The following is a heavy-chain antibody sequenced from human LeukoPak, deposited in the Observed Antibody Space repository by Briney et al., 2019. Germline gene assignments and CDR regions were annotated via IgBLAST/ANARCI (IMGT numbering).Heavy chain of an antibody. CDR3: ARVGSWDAFDI. J-gene: IGHJ3*02. Sequence: GGSLRLSCAASGFTFSSYAMHWVRQAPGKGLEYVSAITSNGGSTYYANSVKGRFTISRDNSKNTLYLQMGSLRTEDMAVYYCARVGSWDAFDIWGRGTMVTVSS. D-gene: IGHD1-26*01. CDR2: ITSNGGST. V-gene: IGHV3-64*01. CDR1: GFTFSSYA.